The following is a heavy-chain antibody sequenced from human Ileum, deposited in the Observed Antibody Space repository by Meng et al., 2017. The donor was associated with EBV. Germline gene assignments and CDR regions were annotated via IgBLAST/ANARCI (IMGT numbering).Heavy chain of an antibody. V-gene: IGHV3-74*03. Sequence: EVQLVESGGALIQPGGSLRLSCAVPGFTFSTYWMHWVRQAPGKGLVWISRINENGGTTTYADSVRGRFTISRDNTKNTLYLEMNNLRDDDTAVYFCSRDLAGPFDDWGQGTLVTVSS. J-gene: IGHJ4*02. CDR1: GFTFSTYW. CDR2: INENGGTT. CDR3: SRDLAGPFDD.